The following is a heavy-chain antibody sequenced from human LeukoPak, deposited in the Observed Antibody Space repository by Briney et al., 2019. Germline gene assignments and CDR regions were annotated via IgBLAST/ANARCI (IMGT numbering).Heavy chain of an antibody. CDR1: GGSFTKHQ. D-gene: IGHD3-3*01. J-gene: IGHJ5*02. CDR3: ARHRGDFWSGYYRGDHWFDP. Sequence: SETLSLTCAVYGGSFTKHQWSWIRQPPGKGLEWIGAINDGGSTNYNPSLKSRVTISVDTSKNQFSLKLSSVTAADTAVYYCARHRGDFWSGYYRGDHWFDPWGQGTLVTVSS. CDR2: INDGGST. V-gene: IGHV4-34*01.